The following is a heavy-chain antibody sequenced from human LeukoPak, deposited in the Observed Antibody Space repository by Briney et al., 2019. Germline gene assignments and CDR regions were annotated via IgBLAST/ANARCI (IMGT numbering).Heavy chain of an antibody. D-gene: IGHD3-22*01. V-gene: IGHV3-43*02. Sequence: GGSLRLSCAASGFTFDDYAMHWVRQAPGKGLEWVSLISGDGGSIYADSVKGRFTISRDNRKNSLYLQMNSLRTEDTALYYCAKDRSYDSSGYYPFRVPFYIWGKGKMVTVSP. CDR1: GFTFDDYA. CDR3: AKDRSYDSSGYYPFRVPFYI. CDR2: ISGDGGSI. J-gene: IGHJ3*02.